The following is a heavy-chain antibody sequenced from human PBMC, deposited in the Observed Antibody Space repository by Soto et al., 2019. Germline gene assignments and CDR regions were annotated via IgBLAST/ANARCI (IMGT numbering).Heavy chain of an antibody. Sequence: GRSLRLSCAASGFTFSNAWMSWVRQAPGKGLEWVGRIKSKTDGGTTDYAAPVKGRFTISRDDSKNTLYLQMNSLKTEDTAVYYCTTAGGSRRYYGMDVWGQGTTVTASS. CDR2: IKSKTDGGTT. CDR3: TTAGGSRRYYGMDV. J-gene: IGHJ6*02. CDR1: GFTFSNAW. V-gene: IGHV3-15*01. D-gene: IGHD3-16*01.